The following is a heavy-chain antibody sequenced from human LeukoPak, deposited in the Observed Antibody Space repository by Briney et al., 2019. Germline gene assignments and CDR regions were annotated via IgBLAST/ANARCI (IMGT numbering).Heavy chain of an antibody. D-gene: IGHD3-16*01. Sequence: ASVKVSCKASGYAFTSYYMHWVRQAPGQGLEWMGIINPSGGSTSYAQKFQGRVTMTRDTSTSTVYMELSSLRSEDTAVYYCGSVPFGGGFDYWGQGTLVTVSS. CDR2: INPSGGST. V-gene: IGHV1-46*01. CDR1: GYAFTSYY. CDR3: GSVPFGGGFDY. J-gene: IGHJ4*02.